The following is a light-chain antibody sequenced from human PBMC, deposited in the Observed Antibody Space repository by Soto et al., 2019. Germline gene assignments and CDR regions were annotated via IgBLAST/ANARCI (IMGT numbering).Light chain of an antibody. CDR1: SSNIGAGYD. CDR3: QSYDSSLSAVV. CDR2: GNS. V-gene: IGLV1-40*01. Sequence: QSVLTQPPSVSGAPGQRVTISCTGSSSNIGAGYDVHWYQQLPGTAPKLLIYGNSNRPSGVPDRFSGSKSGTSASLAITGLQAEDEADYYYQSYDSSLSAVVFGGGTKLNAL. J-gene: IGLJ2*01.